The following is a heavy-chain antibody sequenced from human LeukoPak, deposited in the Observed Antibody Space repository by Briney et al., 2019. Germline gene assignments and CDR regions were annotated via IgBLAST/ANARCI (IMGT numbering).Heavy chain of an antibody. D-gene: IGHD3-16*02. CDR3: AREGVWGSYRY. CDR2: IYYSGST. CDR1: GGSISSYY. J-gene: IGHJ4*02. V-gene: IGHV4-59*12. Sequence: SETLSLTCTVSGGSISSYYWSWIRQPPGKGLEWIGYIYYSGSTNYNPSLKSRVTMSVDMSKNQFSLKLSSVTAADTAVYYCAREGVWGSYRYWGQGTLVTVSS.